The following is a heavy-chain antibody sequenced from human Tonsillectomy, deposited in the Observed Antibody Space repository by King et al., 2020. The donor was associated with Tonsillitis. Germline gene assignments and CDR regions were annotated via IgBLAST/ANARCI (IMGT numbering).Heavy chain of an antibody. CDR3: ATGGLLGSRGGMDV. J-gene: IGHJ6*02. Sequence: VQLVESGGGLVQPGGSLRLSCAASGFTFSSYHMHWVRQATGKGLEWVSAIGTAGDTYYPGSVRGRFTISRENAKNSLYLQMNSLRAGDTAVYYCATGGLLGSRGGMDVWGQGTTVTVSS. CDR1: GFTFSSYH. CDR2: IGTAGDT. D-gene: IGHD3-10*01. V-gene: IGHV3-13*01.